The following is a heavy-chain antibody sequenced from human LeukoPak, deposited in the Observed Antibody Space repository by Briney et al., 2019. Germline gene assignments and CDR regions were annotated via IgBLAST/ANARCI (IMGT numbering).Heavy chain of an antibody. CDR2: ISAYNGNT. V-gene: IGHV1-18*04. J-gene: IGHJ4*02. CDR1: GYTFTGYY. Sequence: ASVKVSCKASGYTFTGYYMHWVRQAPGQGLEWMGWISAYNGNTNYAQKLQGRVTMTTDTSTSTVYMELSGLRSDDTAAYYCVRDNYGSGNYFGYWGQGTLVTVSS. D-gene: IGHD3-10*01. CDR3: VRDNYGSGNYFGY.